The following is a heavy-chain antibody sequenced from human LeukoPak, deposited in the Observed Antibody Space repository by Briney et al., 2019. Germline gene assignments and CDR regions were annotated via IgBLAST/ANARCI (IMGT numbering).Heavy chain of an antibody. CDR1: GYTFTGYY. V-gene: IGHV1-18*04. J-gene: IGHJ6*03. Sequence: GASVKVSCKASGYTFTGYYMHWVRQAPGQGLEWMGWISAYNDKTIYAQKFQGRLTLTTDTSTTSVHMELRTLNSDDTAVYYCARWQWVSQNYYYMDVWGNGTTVIVSS. CDR3: ARWQWVSQNYYYMDV. D-gene: IGHD6-19*01. CDR2: ISAYNDKT.